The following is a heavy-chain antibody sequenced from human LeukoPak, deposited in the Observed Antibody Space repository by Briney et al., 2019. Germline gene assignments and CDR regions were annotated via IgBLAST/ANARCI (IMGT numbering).Heavy chain of an antibody. CDR3: ARDLSRNRYDP. V-gene: IGHV5-10-1*01. CDR2: IDPSDSYT. CDR1: GYTFTSQR. Sequence: GESLKISCKGSGYTFTSQRITWVRQMPGKGLEWMGRIDPSDSYTNYSPSFQGHVTISVDKSISTAYLQWGSLKASDTAMYYCARDLSRNRYDPWGQGPLVIVSS. J-gene: IGHJ5*02. D-gene: IGHD1-14*01.